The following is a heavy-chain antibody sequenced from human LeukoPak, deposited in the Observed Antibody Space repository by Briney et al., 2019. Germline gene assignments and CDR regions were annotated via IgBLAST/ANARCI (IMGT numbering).Heavy chain of an antibody. Sequence: PGGSLRLSCAASGFTFSDYYMSWVRQAPGKGLEWVSAISGSGGSTYYADSVKGRFTISRDNSKNTLYLQMNSLRAEDTAVYYCAKAAGYNWNYRVSWFDPWGQGTLVTVSS. J-gene: IGHJ5*02. V-gene: IGHV3-23*01. CDR3: AKAAGYNWNYRVSWFDP. CDR1: GFTFSDYY. D-gene: IGHD1-7*01. CDR2: ISGSGGST.